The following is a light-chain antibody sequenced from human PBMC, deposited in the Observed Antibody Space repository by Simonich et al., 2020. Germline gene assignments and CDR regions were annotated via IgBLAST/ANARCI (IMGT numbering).Light chain of an antibody. CDR1: SGHSSYA. CDR2: LNSDGSH. CDR3: QTWGTGIVV. V-gene: IGLV4-69*01. Sequence: QLVLTQSPSASASLGVSVKLTCTLSSGHSSYAIAWHQQQPEKGPRYLMKLNSDGSHSKGDGSPDRFSGSSSGAERYLTISSLQSEDEADYYCQTWGTGIVVFGGGTKLTVL. J-gene: IGLJ2*01.